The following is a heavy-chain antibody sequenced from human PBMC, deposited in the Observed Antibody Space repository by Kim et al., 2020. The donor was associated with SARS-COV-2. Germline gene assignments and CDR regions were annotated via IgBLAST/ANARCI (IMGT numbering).Heavy chain of an antibody. J-gene: IGHJ3*02. V-gene: IGHV3-23*01. CDR3: ARQRGYDFDM. Sequence: GGSLRLSCAASGFTFSSYAMSWVRQAPGKGLEWVSSVPGTGSKTYYADSVRGRFTISRDNSKNALYVQMNSLRAEDTALYYCARQRGYDFDMWGQGTMVT. CDR1: GFTFSSYA. D-gene: IGHD1-1*01. CDR2: VPGTGSKT.